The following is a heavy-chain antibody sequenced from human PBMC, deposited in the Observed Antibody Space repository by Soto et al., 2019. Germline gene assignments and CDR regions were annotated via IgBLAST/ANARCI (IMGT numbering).Heavy chain of an antibody. V-gene: IGHV2-5*02. CDR3: AHRILRTVFGLVTTTAIYFDF. D-gene: IGHD3-3*01. CDR2: IYWDDDK. J-gene: IGHJ4*02. Sequence: QITLNESGPTVVKPAETLTLTCTFSGFSLTTSGVGVGWIRQSPGKAPEWLALIYWDDDKRYSASIKSRLTITKDPSKNRVDLTMASVDPADRATDYCAHRILRTVFGLVTTTAIYFDFWGQGTPVVVSS. CDR1: GFSLTTSGVG.